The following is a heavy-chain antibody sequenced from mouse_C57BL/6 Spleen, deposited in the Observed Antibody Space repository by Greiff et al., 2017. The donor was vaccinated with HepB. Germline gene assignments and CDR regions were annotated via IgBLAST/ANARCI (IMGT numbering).Heavy chain of an antibody. CDR1: GYTFTSYW. D-gene: IGHD1-1*01. CDR2: IYPGSGST. J-gene: IGHJ4*01. CDR3: ARSDYGSSYYYAMDY. Sequence: QVQLQQSGAELVKPGASVKMSCKASGYTFTSYWITWVKQRPGQGLEWIGDIYPGSGSTNYNEKFKSKATLTVDTSSSTAYMQLSSLTSEDSAVYYCARSDYGSSYYYAMDYWGQRTSVTVSS. V-gene: IGHV1-55*01.